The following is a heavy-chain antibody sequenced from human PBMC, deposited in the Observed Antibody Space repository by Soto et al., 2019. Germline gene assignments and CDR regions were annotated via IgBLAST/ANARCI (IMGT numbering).Heavy chain of an antibody. Sequence: QVQLVQSGAEVKKPGASVKVSCKASGYTFTSYGISWVRQAPGQGLEWMGWISAYNGNTNYAQKLQGRVTMTTDTSTSTADMELRSLRSDDTAVYYCARDYCSGGSCYPPHYYYGMDVWGQGTTVTVSS. D-gene: IGHD2-15*01. J-gene: IGHJ6*02. CDR1: GYTFTSYG. CDR2: ISAYNGNT. V-gene: IGHV1-18*01. CDR3: ARDYCSGGSCYPPHYYYGMDV.